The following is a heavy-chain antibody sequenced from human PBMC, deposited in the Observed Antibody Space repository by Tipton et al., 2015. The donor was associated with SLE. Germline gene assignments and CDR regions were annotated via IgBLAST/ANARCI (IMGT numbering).Heavy chain of an antibody. CDR3: ASYGARGDFNY. CDR2: INHSGST. J-gene: IGHJ4*02. Sequence: TLSLTCAVYGGSFSGYYWSWIRQPPGKGLEWIGEINHSGSTNYNPSLKSRVTISVDTPKNQFSLKLSSVTAADTAVYYCASYGARGDFNYWGQGTLVTVSS. CDR1: GGSFSGYY. D-gene: IGHD4-17*01. V-gene: IGHV4-34*01.